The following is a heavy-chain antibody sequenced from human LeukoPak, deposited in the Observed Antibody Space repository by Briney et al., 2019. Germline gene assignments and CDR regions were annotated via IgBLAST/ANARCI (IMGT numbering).Heavy chain of an antibody. V-gene: IGHV3-66*01. D-gene: IGHD3-10*01. Sequence: GGSLRLSCAASGFTVSTNYMSWVRQAPGRGLEWVSLLYSGGTTSYADSVKGRFTISSDSSKNTLYLQMNSLRAEDTAVYYCAIDRSSMVRGNYFDCWGQGTLVTVSS. J-gene: IGHJ4*02. CDR3: AIDRSSMVRGNYFDC. CDR2: LYSGGTT. CDR1: GFTVSTNY.